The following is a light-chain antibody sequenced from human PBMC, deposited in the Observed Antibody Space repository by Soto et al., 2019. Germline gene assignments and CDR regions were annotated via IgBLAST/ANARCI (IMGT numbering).Light chain of an antibody. CDR2: EVS. J-gene: IGLJ1*01. CDR3: SSYTSSGTLV. CDR1: SSDLGNYNY. V-gene: IGLV2-14*01. Sequence: QSALTKPASVSGSPGQSITVSFTGTSSDLGNYNYVSWYQHHPGKAPKLMVYEVSNRPSGVSNRFSGSKSGNTASLTISGLQVEDEAEYYCSSYTSSGTLVFGAGTKLTVL.